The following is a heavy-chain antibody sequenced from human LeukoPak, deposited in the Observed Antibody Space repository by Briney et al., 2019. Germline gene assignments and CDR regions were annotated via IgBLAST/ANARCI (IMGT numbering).Heavy chain of an antibody. Sequence: GGSLRLSCAASGFTFDNYAMHWVRHAPGKGLEWVSGIAWHRGNTGFADSVKGRFTISRDNAENSLYLQMNSLTPEDTAFYFCAKDMNSYGSGSSYNPWGPFDSGGQGTLVTVS. CDR2: IAWHRGNT. CDR3: AKDMNSYGSGSSYNPWGPFDS. CDR1: GFTFDNYA. V-gene: IGHV3-9*01. J-gene: IGHJ4*02. D-gene: IGHD3-10*01.